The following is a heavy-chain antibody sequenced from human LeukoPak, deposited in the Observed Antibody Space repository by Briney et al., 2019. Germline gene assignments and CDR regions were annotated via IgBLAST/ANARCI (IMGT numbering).Heavy chain of an antibody. V-gene: IGHV1-69*05. CDR2: IIPIFGTA. CDR3: ARDPFPIRGSSSLSPFDY. CDR1: GGTFSSYA. D-gene: IGHD6-13*01. Sequence: SVKVSCKASGGTFSSYAISWVRQAPGQGLEWMGRIIPIFGTANYAQKFQGRVTITTDESTSTAYMELSSLRSEDTAAYYCARDPFPIRGSSSLSPFDYWGQGTLVTVSS. J-gene: IGHJ4*02.